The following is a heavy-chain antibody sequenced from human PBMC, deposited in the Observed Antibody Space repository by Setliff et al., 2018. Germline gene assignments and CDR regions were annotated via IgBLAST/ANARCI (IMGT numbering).Heavy chain of an antibody. D-gene: IGHD6-19*01. CDR1: GGSISYNY. CDR2: INTSGST. V-gene: IGHV4-4*07. J-gene: IGHJ6*03. CDR3: ARAISGWYSAHYYYMDV. Sequence: SETLSLTCTVSGGSISYNYWSWIRQPAGKGLQWIGRINTSGSTKYNPSLKSRVTMSVDASKNQLSLNLRSVTAADTAVYYCARAISGWYSAHYYYMDVWGKGTTVTV.